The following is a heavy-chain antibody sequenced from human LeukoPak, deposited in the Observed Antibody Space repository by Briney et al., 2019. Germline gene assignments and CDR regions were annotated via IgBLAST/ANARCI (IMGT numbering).Heavy chain of an antibody. CDR2: ISSSSSTI. Sequence: GGSLRLSCAASGFTFSSYSMNWVRQAPGKGLEWVSYISSSSSTIYYADSVKGRFTISRDNAKNSLYLQMNSLRAEDTAVYYCARDRRAAADLGDAFDIWGQGTMVTVSS. D-gene: IGHD6-25*01. J-gene: IGHJ3*02. V-gene: IGHV3-48*04. CDR1: GFTFSSYS. CDR3: ARDRRAAADLGDAFDI.